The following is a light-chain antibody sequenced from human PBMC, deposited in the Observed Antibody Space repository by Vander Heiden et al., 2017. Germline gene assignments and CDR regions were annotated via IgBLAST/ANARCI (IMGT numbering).Light chain of an antibody. CDR1: QGLIRF. Sequence: DIQLTQSPSSLSASVGDRVTITCRASQGLIRFLTWYQQKPGKAPKFLIYAASTLQSGVPSRFGGSGSGTEFTLTISSLQPEDFATYYCQQLINYPITFGQGTRLEI. CDR2: AAS. J-gene: IGKJ5*01. CDR3: QQLINYPIT. V-gene: IGKV1-9*01.